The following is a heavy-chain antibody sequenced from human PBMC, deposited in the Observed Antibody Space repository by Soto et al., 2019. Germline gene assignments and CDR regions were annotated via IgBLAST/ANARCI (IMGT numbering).Heavy chain of an antibody. CDR2: ISSSSSYI. Sequence: WGSLRLSCAASGLPFSIYSMNLVRQAPGKGLEWVSSISSSSSYIYYADSVKGRFTISRDNAKNSLYLQMNSLRAEDTAVYYCERYPRWLVPQTYHYGIEVWRKGITVTVSS. J-gene: IGHJ6*04. CDR3: ERYPRWLVPQTYHYGIEV. CDR1: GLPFSIYS. D-gene: IGHD6-19*01. V-gene: IGHV3-21*01.